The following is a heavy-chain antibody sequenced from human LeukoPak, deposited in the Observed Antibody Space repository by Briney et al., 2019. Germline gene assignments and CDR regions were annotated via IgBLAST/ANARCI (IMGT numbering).Heavy chain of an antibody. Sequence: ASVKVSCKASGYTFTSYDINWVRQATGQGLEWMGWMNPNSGNTGYAQKFQGRVTMTEDTSTDTAYMELSSLRSEDTAVYYCATNAPFGDRLLIDYWGQGTLVTVSS. V-gene: IGHV1-8*01. D-gene: IGHD3-16*01. J-gene: IGHJ4*02. CDR2: MNPNSGNT. CDR3: ATNAPFGDRLLIDY. CDR1: GYTFTSYD.